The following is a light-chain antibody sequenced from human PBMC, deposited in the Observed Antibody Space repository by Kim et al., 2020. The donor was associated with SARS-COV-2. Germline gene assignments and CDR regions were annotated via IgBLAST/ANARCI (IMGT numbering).Light chain of an antibody. V-gene: IGKV1-5*03. J-gene: IGKJ2*01. CDR2: KAS. Sequence: DIQMTQSPSSVSASVGDRVTITCRASQSISSWLAWYQQKPGKAPKLLIYKASSLESGVPSRFSGSGSGTEFTLTISSLQPDDFATYYCQQYNSYSYTFGQGTKLEI. CDR3: QQYNSYSYT. CDR1: QSISSW.